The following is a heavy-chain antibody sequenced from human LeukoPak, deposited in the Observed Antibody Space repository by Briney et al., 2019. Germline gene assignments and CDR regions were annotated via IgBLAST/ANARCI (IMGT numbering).Heavy chain of an antibody. J-gene: IGHJ5*02. CDR1: GFVFDDYA. Sequence: GGSLRLSCAASGFVFDDYAMHWVRQAPGKGLEWVSLISGDGTSTYYADSVKGRFTISRDNSEDTLYLQMNSLRAEDAAVYHCARDLGCSTSSCRYNWFDPWGQGTLVTVSS. CDR3: ARDLGCSTSSCRYNWFDP. CDR2: ISGDGTST. D-gene: IGHD2-2*01. V-gene: IGHV3-43*02.